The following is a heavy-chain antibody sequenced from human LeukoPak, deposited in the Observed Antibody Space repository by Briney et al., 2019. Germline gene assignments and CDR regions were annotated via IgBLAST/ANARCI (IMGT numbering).Heavy chain of an antibody. J-gene: IGHJ4*02. CDR1: GVTFSSYA. Sequence: EASVRVSCKASGVTFSSYAISWVRQAPGQGLEWMGGIIPIFGTANYAQKFQGRVTITADESTSTAYMELSSLRSEDTAVYYCAQAREGSSSSSGAFRQWGQGTLVTVSS. CDR3: AQAREGSSSSSGAFRQ. D-gene: IGHD6-6*01. V-gene: IGHV1-69*13. CDR2: IIPIFGTA.